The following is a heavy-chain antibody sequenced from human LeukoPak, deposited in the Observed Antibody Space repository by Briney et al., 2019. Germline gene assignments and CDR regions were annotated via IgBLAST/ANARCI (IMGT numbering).Heavy chain of an antibody. CDR3: ARRPVAVVRGVHYLDY. J-gene: IGHJ4*02. CDR2: IIPIFGTA. Sequence: SVKVSCKASGGTFTSYAISWVRQAPGQGLEWMGGIIPIFGTANYAQKFQGRVTITAHESTSTAYMELSSLRSEDPAVYYFARRPVAVVRGVHYLDYWVEGTLVTVSS. CDR1: GGTFTSYA. D-gene: IGHD3-10*01. V-gene: IGHV1-69*13.